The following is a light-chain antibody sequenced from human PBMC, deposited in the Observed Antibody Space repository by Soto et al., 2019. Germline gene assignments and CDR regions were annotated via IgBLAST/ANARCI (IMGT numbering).Light chain of an antibody. J-gene: IGKJ1*01. V-gene: IGKV1-5*03. CDR2: KAS. CDR3: QQYHSYWT. Sequence: EIQMTQSPSTLSASVVDRFTITCRASQSINNWLAWYQQRPGQAPRLLIFKASTLENGVPSRFSGSGSGTEFTLTISSLQPHDFATYYCQQYHSYWTFGQGTKVDI. CDR1: QSINNW.